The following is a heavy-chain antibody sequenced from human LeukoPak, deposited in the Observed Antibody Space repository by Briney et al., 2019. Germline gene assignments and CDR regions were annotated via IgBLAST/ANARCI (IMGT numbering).Heavy chain of an antibody. CDR1: GGSISSSSYY. D-gene: IGHD6-13*01. CDR2: IYYSGST. V-gene: IGHV4-39*01. J-gene: IGHJ4*02. Sequence: SETLSLTCTVSGGSISSSSYYWGWIRQPPGKGLEWIGSIYYSGSTYYNPSLKSRVTISVDTSKNQFSLKLSSVTAADTAVYYCADYSSSWSNWGQGTLVTVSS. CDR3: ADYSSSWSN.